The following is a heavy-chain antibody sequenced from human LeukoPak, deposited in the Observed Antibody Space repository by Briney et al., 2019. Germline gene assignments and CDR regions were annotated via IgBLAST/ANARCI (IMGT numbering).Heavy chain of an antibody. D-gene: IGHD5-24*01. CDR2: IYGSGANT. V-gene: IGHV3-23*01. J-gene: IGHJ4*02. Sequence: GGSLRLSCAASGFTFSSYEMNWVRQAPGKGLEWISAIYGSGANTYYADSVKGRFTISRDNSKNTVYLQMNSLRVEDTAVYYCAKDLGEMATHPGDYWGQGTLVTVSS. CDR1: GFTFSSYE. CDR3: AKDLGEMATHPGDY.